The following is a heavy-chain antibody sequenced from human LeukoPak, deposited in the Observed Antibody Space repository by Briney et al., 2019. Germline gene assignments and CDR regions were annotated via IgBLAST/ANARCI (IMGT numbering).Heavy chain of an antibody. CDR2: IKHDGGEK. V-gene: IGHV3-7*01. CDR3: ATSQTTSGRYGNAFDI. D-gene: IGHD6-19*01. J-gene: IGHJ3*02. CDR1: GFIFSNSW. Sequence: GGSLRLSCVASGFIFSNSWMSWVRQAPGKGLEWVANIKHDGGEKYYVDSVKGRFTISRDNAKNSLDLQMNNLRVEDTAVYYCATSQTTSGRYGNAFDIWGQGTTVTV.